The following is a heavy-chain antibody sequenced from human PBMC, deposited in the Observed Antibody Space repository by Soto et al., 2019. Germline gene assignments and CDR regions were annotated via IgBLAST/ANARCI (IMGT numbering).Heavy chain of an antibody. Sequence: SETLSLTCTVSGASISGYYWSWIRQPPGEGLEWIGYIYYSGSTSYNPSLKSRVTISLDMSKNQFSLKLSSVTAADTAVYYCERVATTATKDGGYFNGMDVWGQGATVTVSS. D-gene: IGHD4-17*01. CDR3: ERVATTATKDGGYFNGMDV. CDR1: GASISGYY. CDR2: IYYSGST. J-gene: IGHJ6*02. V-gene: IGHV4-59*01.